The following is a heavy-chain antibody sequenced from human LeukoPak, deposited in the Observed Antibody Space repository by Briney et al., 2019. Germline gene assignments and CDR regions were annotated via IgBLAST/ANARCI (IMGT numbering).Heavy chain of an antibody. D-gene: IGHD3-10*02. CDR1: GFTLSGYS. CDR2: IDSSGYYI. V-gene: IGHV3-21*01. J-gene: IGHJ6*04. CDR3: AELGITMIGGV. Sequence: GGSLRLSCAASGFTLSGYSMNWVRQAPGKGLEWVSSIDSSGYYIFYPDSVKGRFTVSRDNAKNSLYLQMNSLRAEDTAVYYCAELGITMIGGVWGKGTTVTISS.